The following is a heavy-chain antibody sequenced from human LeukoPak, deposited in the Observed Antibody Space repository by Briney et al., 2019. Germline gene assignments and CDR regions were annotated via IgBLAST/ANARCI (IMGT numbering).Heavy chain of an antibody. Sequence: GSLRLSCAASGFTFRSHGMNWVRQPPGKGLEWIGEINHSGSTNYNPSLKSRVTISVDTSKNQFSLKLSSVTAADTAVYYCARLKEGAYDYVWGSYRLHYYFDYWGQGTLVTVSS. D-gene: IGHD3-16*02. J-gene: IGHJ4*02. V-gene: IGHV4-34*01. CDR1: GFTFRSHG. CDR3: ARLKEGAYDYVWGSYRLHYYFDY. CDR2: INHSGST.